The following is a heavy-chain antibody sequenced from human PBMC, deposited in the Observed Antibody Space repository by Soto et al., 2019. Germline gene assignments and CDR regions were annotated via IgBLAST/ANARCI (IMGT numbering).Heavy chain of an antibody. CDR2: ISSSGSTI. Sequence: GSLRLSCAASGFTFSSYEMNWVRQAPGKGLEWVSYISSSGSTIYYADSVKGRFTISRDNAKNSLYLQMNSLRAEDTAVYYCARDAPSSLYYYDSSGYYSPFDYWGQGTLVTVSS. J-gene: IGHJ4*02. V-gene: IGHV3-48*03. D-gene: IGHD3-22*01. CDR1: GFTFSSYE. CDR3: ARDAPSSLYYYDSSGYYSPFDY.